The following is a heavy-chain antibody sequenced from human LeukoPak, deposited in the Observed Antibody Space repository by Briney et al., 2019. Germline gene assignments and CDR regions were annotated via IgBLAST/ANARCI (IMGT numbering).Heavy chain of an antibody. CDR3: ANYYDSSGYYYANPFDY. CDR1: GFTFSSYG. V-gene: IGHV3-30*02. J-gene: IGHJ4*02. Sequence: GGSLRLSCAASGFTFSSYGMHWVRQAPGKGLEWVAFIRYDGSNKYYADSVKGRFTISRDNSKNTLYLQMNSLRAEDTAVYYCANYYDSSGYYYANPFDYWGQGTLVTVSS. CDR2: IRYDGSNK. D-gene: IGHD3-22*01.